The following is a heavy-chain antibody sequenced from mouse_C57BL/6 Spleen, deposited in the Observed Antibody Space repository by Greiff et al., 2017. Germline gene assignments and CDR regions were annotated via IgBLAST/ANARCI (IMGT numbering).Heavy chain of an antibody. D-gene: IGHD2-2*01. CDR1: GYTFTDYY. Sequence: EVQLQQSGPELVKPGASVKISCKASGYTFTDYYMNWVKQSHGKSLEWIGDINPNNGGTSYNQKFKGKATLTVDKSSSTAYMELRSLTSEDSAVYYCARGLRRRAMDYWGQGTSVTVSS. CDR2: INPNNGGT. V-gene: IGHV1-26*01. CDR3: ARGLRRRAMDY. J-gene: IGHJ4*01.